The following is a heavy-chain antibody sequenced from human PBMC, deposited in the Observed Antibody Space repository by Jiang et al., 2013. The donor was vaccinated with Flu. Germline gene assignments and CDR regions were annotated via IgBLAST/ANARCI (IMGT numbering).Heavy chain of an antibody. J-gene: IGHJ6*04. CDR1: GYSFTSYW. D-gene: IGHD3-22*01. CDR3: ARLVFEADNYYYGMDV. V-gene: IGHV5-51*01. Sequence: GAEVKKPGESLKISCKGSGYSFTSYWIGWVRQVPGKGLEWMGIIYPGDSDTRYSPSFQGQVTISADKSISTAYLQWSSLKASDTAMYYCARLVFEADNYYYGMDVWGKGTTVTVSS. CDR2: IYPGDSDT.